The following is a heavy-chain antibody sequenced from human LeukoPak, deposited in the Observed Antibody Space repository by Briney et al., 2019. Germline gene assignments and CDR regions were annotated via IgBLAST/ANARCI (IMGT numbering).Heavy chain of an antibody. V-gene: IGHV3-53*01. CDR2: IYSGGST. Sequence: EGSLRLSCAASGFTVSSNYMSWVRQAPGKGLEWVSVIYSGGSTYYADSVKGRFTISRDNSKNTLYLRMNSLRAEDTAVYYCARDLSNDYYYYYGMDVWGQGTTVTVSS. CDR1: GFTVSSNY. J-gene: IGHJ6*02. CDR3: ARDLSNDYYYYYGMDV. D-gene: IGHD1-1*01.